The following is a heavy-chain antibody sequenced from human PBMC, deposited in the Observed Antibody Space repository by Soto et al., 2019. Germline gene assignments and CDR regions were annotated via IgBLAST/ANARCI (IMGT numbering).Heavy chain of an antibody. J-gene: IGHJ3*02. CDR2: TYYRSKWYN. CDR1: GDSVSSNSAA. D-gene: IGHD6-19*01. V-gene: IGHV6-1*01. CDR3: ARDRKSSGWSGGAFEI. Sequence: SQTLSLTCVISGDSVSSNSAAWNWIRQSPSRGLEWLGRTYYRSKWYNDYAVSVKSRITINPDTSKNQFSLQLNSVTPEDTAVYYCARDRKSSGWSGGAFEIWGQGTMVTVSS.